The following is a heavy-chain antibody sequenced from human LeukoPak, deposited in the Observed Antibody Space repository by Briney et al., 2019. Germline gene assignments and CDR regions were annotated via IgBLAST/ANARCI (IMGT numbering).Heavy chain of an antibody. V-gene: IGHV1-46*01. CDR3: ASDSSGGNQGTNYYYYYGMDV. D-gene: IGHD4-23*01. CDR1: GYTFTSYY. CDR2: INPSGGST. Sequence: ASVKVSCKASGYTFTSYYMHWVRQAPGQGLEWMGIINPSGGSTSYAQKFQGRVTMTRDTSTSTVYMELSSLRSEDTAVYYCASDSSGGNQGTNYYYYYGMDVWGQGTTVTVSS. J-gene: IGHJ6*02.